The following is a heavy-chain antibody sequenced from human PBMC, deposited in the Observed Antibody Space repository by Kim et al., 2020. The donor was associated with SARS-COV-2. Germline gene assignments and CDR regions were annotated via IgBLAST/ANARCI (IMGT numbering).Heavy chain of an antibody. J-gene: IGHJ5*02. D-gene: IGHD3-10*01. Sequence: ADSVKRRFTISRDNAKNSLYLQMTSLRAEDTALYHCAREPYGSGSYWFDPWGQGTLVTVSS. V-gene: IGHV3-20*01. CDR3: AREPYGSGSYWFDP.